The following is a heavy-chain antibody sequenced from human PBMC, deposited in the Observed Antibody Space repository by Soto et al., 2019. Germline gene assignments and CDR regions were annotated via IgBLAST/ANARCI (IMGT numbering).Heavy chain of an antibody. CDR3: ARLSSAWFHTADNHDY. J-gene: IGHJ4*02. V-gene: IGHV1-69*01. Sequence: QVQLVQSGAEVKKPGSSVKVSCKASGGTFSSYTFNWVRQAPGQGLEWMGGIIPILDTTNYAQKFQGRVTITANESTSTAYMELRSLRFEDTAVYYCARLSSAWFHTADNHDYWGQGTRVTVSS. D-gene: IGHD6-19*01. CDR1: GGTFSSYT. CDR2: IIPILDTT.